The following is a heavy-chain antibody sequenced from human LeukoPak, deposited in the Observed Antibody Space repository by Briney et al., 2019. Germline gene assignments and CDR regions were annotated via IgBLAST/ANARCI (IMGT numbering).Heavy chain of an antibody. Sequence: ASVKVSCKTSGYTFTSFGISWLRQAPGQGLEWMGIINPSGGSTSYAQKFQGRVTMTRDTSISTAYMELSRLRSDDTAVYYCARGGSGSPAYDAFDIWGQGTMVTVSS. J-gene: IGHJ3*02. CDR3: ARGGSGSPAYDAFDI. V-gene: IGHV1-46*01. CDR2: INPSGGST. D-gene: IGHD1-26*01. CDR1: GYTFTSFG.